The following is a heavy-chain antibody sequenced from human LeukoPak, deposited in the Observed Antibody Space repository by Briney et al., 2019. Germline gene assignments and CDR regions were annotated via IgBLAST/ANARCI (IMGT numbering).Heavy chain of an antibody. V-gene: IGHV1-2*02. CDR2: INPNSGGT. CDR1: GYTFTGYY. Sequence: ASVKVSCKASGYTFTGYYMHWVRQAPGQGLEWMGWINPNSGGTNYAQKFQGRVTMTRDTSISTAYMELSRLRSDDTAVYYCARSDCSGGSCSFYFDYWGQGTLVTASS. CDR3: ARSDCSGGSCSFYFDY. D-gene: IGHD2-15*01. J-gene: IGHJ4*02.